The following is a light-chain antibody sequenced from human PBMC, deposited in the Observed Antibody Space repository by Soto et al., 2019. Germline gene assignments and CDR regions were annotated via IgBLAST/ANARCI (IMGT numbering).Light chain of an antibody. CDR3: CSYGGSFPYV. CDR1: SSDVGGYDY. CDR2: DVT. Sequence: QSPLTQPPSVSGSPGQSVTMSCTGTSSDVGGYDYVSWYQQHPGKAPKLLIYDVTKRPSGVPDRFSGSKSGNTASLTISGLQAEDEADFFCCSYGGSFPYVFGTGTKVTVL. J-gene: IGLJ1*01. V-gene: IGLV2-11*01.